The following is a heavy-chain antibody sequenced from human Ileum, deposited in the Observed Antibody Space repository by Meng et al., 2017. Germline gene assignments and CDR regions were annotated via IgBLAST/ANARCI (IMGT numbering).Heavy chain of an antibody. J-gene: IGHJ4*02. D-gene: IGHD5-12*01. CDR2: MDSGGRAT. V-gene: IGHV3-23*01. CDR1: GFSFSDYA. Sequence: GGSLRLSCVASGFSFSDYAMSWVRQAPGKGLEWVSGMDSGGRATYYADSVKGRFTISRDNSEKTFYMQMNSLRVEDTAVYHCASGYSPDYWGQGTLVTVSS. CDR3: ASGYSPDY.